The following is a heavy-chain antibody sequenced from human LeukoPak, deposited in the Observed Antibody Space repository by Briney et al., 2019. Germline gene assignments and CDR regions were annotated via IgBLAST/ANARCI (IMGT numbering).Heavy chain of an antibody. CDR1: GYTFTSYD. V-gene: IGHV1-18*01. CDR3: ARHYGSGSYFGY. J-gene: IGHJ4*02. D-gene: IGHD3-10*01. CDR2: ISAYNGNT. Sequence: ASVKVSCKASGYTFTSYDINWVRQATGQGLEWMGWISAYNGNTNYAQKLQGRVTMTTDTSTSTAYMELRSLRSDDTAVYYCARHYGSGSYFGYWGQGTLVTVSS.